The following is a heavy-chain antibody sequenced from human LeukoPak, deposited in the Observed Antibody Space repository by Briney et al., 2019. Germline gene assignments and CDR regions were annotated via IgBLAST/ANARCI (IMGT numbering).Heavy chain of an antibody. V-gene: IGHV3-23*01. CDR3: AKPLGWEVLRVDC. CDR1: GFSFSSFI. J-gene: IGHJ4*02. CDR2: IGGSGGDT. D-gene: IGHD1-26*01. Sequence: GGSLRLSCAGSGFSFSSFIMSWVRQAPGKGLEWVSAIGGSGGDTYYADSVKGRFTISRDNSKNTLYLQMNGLRAEDTAVYYCAKPLGWEVLRVDCWGQGTPVTVSS.